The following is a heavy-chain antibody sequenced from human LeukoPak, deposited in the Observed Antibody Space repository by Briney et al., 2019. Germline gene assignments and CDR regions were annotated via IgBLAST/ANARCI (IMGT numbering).Heavy chain of an antibody. Sequence: GGSLRLSCAASGFTVSSNYMSWVRQAPGKGLEWVSVIYRGGSTYYADSVKGRFTISRDNSKNTLYLQMNSLRAEDTAVYYCARDSVITPIDYWGQGTLVTVSS. D-gene: IGHD2-15*01. CDR3: ARDSVITPIDY. J-gene: IGHJ4*02. V-gene: IGHV3-66*01. CDR2: IYRGGST. CDR1: GFTVSSNY.